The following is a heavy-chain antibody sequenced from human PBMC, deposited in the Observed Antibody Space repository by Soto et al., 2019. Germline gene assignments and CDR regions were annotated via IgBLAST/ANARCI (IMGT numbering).Heavy chain of an antibody. D-gene: IGHD2-2*01. J-gene: IGHJ6*03. CDR3: AGRDCSGTNCYYLDYYYMDV. CDR2: IYYSGST. Sequence: QVQLQESGPGLVRPSETLSLTCTVSGGSFSSYYWTWIRQSPGKGLEWIGYIYYSGSTDYNPSLRGRLAISIDTSKNQFSLRLNSMTDADNAVYYCAGRDCSGTNCYYLDYYYMDVWGKGTTVTVSS. CDR1: GGSFSSYY. V-gene: IGHV4-59*08.